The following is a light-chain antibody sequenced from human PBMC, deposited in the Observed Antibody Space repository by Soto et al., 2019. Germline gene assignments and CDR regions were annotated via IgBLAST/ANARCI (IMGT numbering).Light chain of an antibody. Sequence: DIQMTQSPSSLSASVGDRVTITCRASQNIRNYLNWYQQRPGKTPNLLVYAASNLRGGVPSRFSGSGSGTVFTLTISTLQPEDFATYYCQQIHSTSSYTFGQGTRVDIQ. V-gene: IGKV1-39*01. CDR1: QNIRNY. J-gene: IGKJ2*01. CDR2: AAS. CDR3: QQIHSTSSYT.